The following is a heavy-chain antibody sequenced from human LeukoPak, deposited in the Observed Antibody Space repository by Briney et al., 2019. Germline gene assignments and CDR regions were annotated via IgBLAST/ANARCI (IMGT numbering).Heavy chain of an antibody. Sequence: GGSLRLSCAASGFTFSNYWMSWVRQAPGKGLEWVANIKQDGSEKFYVDSVKGRFTISRDNAKNSLYLQMDSLRAEDTAVYYCASTGTFDYWGQGTLVTVSS. D-gene: IGHD1-7*01. CDR2: IKQDGSEK. V-gene: IGHV3-7*03. J-gene: IGHJ4*02. CDR3: ASTGTFDY. CDR1: GFTFSNYW.